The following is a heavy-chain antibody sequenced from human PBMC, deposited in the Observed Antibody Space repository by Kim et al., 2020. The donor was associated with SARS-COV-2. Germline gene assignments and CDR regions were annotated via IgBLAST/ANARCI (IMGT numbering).Heavy chain of an antibody. J-gene: IGHJ6*02. Sequence: ASVKVSCKASGYTCTSYAMNWVRQAPGQGLEWMGWINTNTGNPTYAQGFTGRFVFSLDTSVSTAYLQISSLKAEDTAVYYCARDHYDILTGYFFGYYYGMDVWGQGTTVTVSS. CDR1: GYTCTSYA. CDR3: ARDHYDILTGYFFGYYYGMDV. V-gene: IGHV7-4-1*02. CDR2: INTNTGNP. D-gene: IGHD3-9*01.